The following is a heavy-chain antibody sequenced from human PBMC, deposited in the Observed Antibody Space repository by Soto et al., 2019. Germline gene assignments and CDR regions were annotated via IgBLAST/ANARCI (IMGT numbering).Heavy chain of an antibody. D-gene: IGHD3-3*01. J-gene: IGHJ6*02. V-gene: IGHV3-9*01. CDR1: GFTFEDHA. CDR3: VRERVHYVFWGNHERGLDF. Sequence: SLRLSCVASGFTFEDHAMHWVRQGPGEGLEWVSGISWNSDIIVYADSVKGRFTMSRDNVKNSLYLQMSSLRSEDTAAYYCVRERVHYVFWGNHERGLDFWGQVTTVFVSS. CDR2: ISWNSDII.